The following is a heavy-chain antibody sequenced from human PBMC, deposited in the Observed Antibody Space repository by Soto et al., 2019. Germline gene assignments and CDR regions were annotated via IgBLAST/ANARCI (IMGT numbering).Heavy chain of an antibody. CDR3: ARDWANSSLYGMDV. Sequence: EVQLVESGGGLIQPGGSLRLSCAASGFTVSSNYMSWVRQAPGKGLEWVSVIYSGGSTYYADSVKGRFTISRDNSKNTLYLQMNSLRAEDTAVYYCARDWANSSLYGMDVWGQGTTVTVSS. J-gene: IGHJ6*02. V-gene: IGHV3-53*01. CDR2: IYSGGST. D-gene: IGHD2-21*01. CDR1: GFTVSSNY.